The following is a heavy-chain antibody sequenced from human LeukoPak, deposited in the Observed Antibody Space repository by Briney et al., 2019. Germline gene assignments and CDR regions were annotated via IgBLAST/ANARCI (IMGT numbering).Heavy chain of an antibody. V-gene: IGHV4-4*07. D-gene: IGHD3-10*01. CDR2: IYTSGST. CDR3: ARDSPPLMVRGAWWFDP. CDR1: GCSISSYY. J-gene: IGHJ5*02. Sequence: SETLSLTCTVSGCSISSYYWSWIRQPAGRGLEWIGRIYTSGSTNYNPSLKSRVTMSVDTSKNQFSLKLSSVTAADTAVYYCARDSPPLMVRGAWWFDPWGQGTLVTVSS.